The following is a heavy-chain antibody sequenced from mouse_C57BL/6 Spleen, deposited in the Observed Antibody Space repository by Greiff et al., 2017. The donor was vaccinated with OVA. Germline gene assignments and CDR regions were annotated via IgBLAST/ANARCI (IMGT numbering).Heavy chain of an antibody. CDR1: GYTFTSYW. Sequence: QVQLKQPGTALVKPGASVQLSCKASGYTFTSYWMHWVKQRPGQGLEWIGTINPSNGGTTSNEKFKSKATLTVDKSSSTANMQLSSLTAEDSAVYYCARWHYYGSSYYYFDYWGQGTTLTVSS. V-gene: IGHV1-53*01. CDR2: INPSNGGT. CDR3: ARWHYYGSSYYYFDY. D-gene: IGHD1-1*01. J-gene: IGHJ2*01.